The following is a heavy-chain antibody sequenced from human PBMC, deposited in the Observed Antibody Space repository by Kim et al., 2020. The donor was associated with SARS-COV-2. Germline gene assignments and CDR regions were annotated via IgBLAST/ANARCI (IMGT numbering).Heavy chain of an antibody. CDR3: ARGRDYGDLLRYFDY. Sequence: KFQGRVTMTRDTSTSTVYMELSSLRSEDTAVYYCARGRDYGDLLRYFDYWGQGTLVTVSS. J-gene: IGHJ4*02. D-gene: IGHD4-17*01. V-gene: IGHV1-46*01.